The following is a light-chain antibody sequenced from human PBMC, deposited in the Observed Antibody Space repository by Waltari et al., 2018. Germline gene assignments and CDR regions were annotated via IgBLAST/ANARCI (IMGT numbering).Light chain of an antibody. CDR1: SSNIGTNS. J-gene: IGLJ2*01. Sequence: QSVLTQPPSASGTPGQGVTISCSGSSSNIGTNSVSWYQQLPGTAPKLLIYPNNQRPSGVPDRFSGSKSGTSASLAISGLRSEDEADYYCATWDDSLSGVVFGGGTKLTVL. CDR3: ATWDDSLSGVV. V-gene: IGLV1-47*01. CDR2: PNN.